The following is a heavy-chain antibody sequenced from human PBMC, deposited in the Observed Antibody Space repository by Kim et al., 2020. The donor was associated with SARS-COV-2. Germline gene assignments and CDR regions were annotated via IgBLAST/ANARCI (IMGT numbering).Heavy chain of an antibody. D-gene: IGHD3-9*01. Sequence: SETLSLTCTVSGGSISSYYWSWIRQPPGKGLEWIGYIYYSGSTNYNPSLKSRVTISVDTSKNQFSLKLSSVTAADTAVYYCARGYFDWLSGDWYFDLWGRGTLVTVSS. CDR2: IYYSGST. CDR3: ARGYFDWLSGDWYFDL. V-gene: IGHV4-59*01. J-gene: IGHJ2*01. CDR1: GGSISSYY.